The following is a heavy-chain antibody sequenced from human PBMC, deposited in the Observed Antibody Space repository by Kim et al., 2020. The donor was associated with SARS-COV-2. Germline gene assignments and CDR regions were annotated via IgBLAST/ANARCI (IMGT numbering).Heavy chain of an antibody. V-gene: IGHV4-39*01. CDR3: ARHVPFWFGPRNDAFDI. J-gene: IGHJ3*02. CDR1: GGSISSSSYY. Sequence: SETLSLTCTVSGGSISSSSYYWGWIRQPPGKGLEWIGSIYYSGSSYYNPSLNSRVTISVDTSKNQFSLKLSSVTAADTAVYYCARHVPFWFGPRNDAFDIWGQGTMVTVSS. CDR2: IYYSGSS. D-gene: IGHD3-10*01.